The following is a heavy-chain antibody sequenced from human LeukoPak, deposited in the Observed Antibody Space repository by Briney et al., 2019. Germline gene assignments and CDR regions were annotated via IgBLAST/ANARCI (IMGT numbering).Heavy chain of an antibody. CDR1: GFSFSDYA. J-gene: IGHJ3*01. CDR2: IRAGGRT. V-gene: IGHV3-23*01. Sequence: PGGSLRHSCVISGFSFSDYAMTWVRQAPGKGLEWVSSIRAGGRTYYAGSVKDRFTISRDDSKETVFLQMNSLRAEDTALYHCAKGKVDHDGAFDFWGQGTTVTVSS. D-gene: IGHD2-15*01. CDR3: AKGKVDHDGAFDF.